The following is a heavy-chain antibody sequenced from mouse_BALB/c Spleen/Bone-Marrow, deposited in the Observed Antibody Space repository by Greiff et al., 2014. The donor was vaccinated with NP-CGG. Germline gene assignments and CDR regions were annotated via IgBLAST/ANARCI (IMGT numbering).Heavy chain of an antibody. CDR2: INPYNDGI. V-gene: IGHV1-14*01. CDR3: AREGWLLRFDC. Sequence: VQLKESGPELVKPGASVKMSCKASGYTFTGYVMHWVKQKPGQGLEWIGNINPYNDGIKYNEKFKGKATLTSDISSTTAYMEFSGLTSEDSAVYFCAREGWLLRFDCWGQGTILTVSS. D-gene: IGHD2-3*01. J-gene: IGHJ2*01. CDR1: GYTFTGYV.